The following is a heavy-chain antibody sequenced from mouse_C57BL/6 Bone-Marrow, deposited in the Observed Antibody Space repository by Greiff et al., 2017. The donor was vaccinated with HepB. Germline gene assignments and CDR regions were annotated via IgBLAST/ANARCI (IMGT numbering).Heavy chain of an antibody. CDR3: ARRFMPGYLDV. CDR1: GFTFSDYG. Sequence: VQLKESGGGLVKPGGSLKLSCAASGFTFSDYGMHWVRQPPEKGLEWVAYISSGSSTIYYADTVKGRFTISRDNAKNTLFLQMTSLRSEDTAMYYCARRFMPGYLDVWGTGTTVTVSS. CDR2: ISSGSSTI. D-gene: IGHD1-1*01. V-gene: IGHV5-17*01. J-gene: IGHJ1*03.